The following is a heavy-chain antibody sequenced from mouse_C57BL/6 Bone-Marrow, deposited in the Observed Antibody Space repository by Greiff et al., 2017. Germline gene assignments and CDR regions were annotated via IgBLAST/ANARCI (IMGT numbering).Heavy chain of an antibody. CDR1: EYEFPSHD. CDR3: ARQSTMITTGAMDY. Sequence: DVHLVESGGGLVQPGESLKLSCESNEYEFPSHDMSWVRKTPEKRLELVAAINSDGGSTYYPDTMERRFIISRDNTKKTLYLQMSSLRSEDTALYYCARQSTMITTGAMDYWGQGTSVTVSS. D-gene: IGHD2-4*01. CDR2: INSDGGST. J-gene: IGHJ4*01. V-gene: IGHV5-2*01.